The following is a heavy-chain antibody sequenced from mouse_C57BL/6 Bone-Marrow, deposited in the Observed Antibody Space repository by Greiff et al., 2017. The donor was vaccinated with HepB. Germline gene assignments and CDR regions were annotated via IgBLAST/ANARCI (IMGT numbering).Heavy chain of an antibody. CDR2: IDPENGDT. J-gene: IGHJ2*01. Sequence: EVQLQESGAELVRPGASVKLSCTASGFNIKDDYMHWVKQRPEQGLEWIGWIDPENGDTEYASKFQGKATITADTSSNTAYLQLSSLTSEDTAVYYFTSYYYGSRYADYWGQGTTLTVSS. CDR3: TSYYYGSRYADY. D-gene: IGHD1-1*01. V-gene: IGHV14-4*01. CDR1: GFNIKDDY.